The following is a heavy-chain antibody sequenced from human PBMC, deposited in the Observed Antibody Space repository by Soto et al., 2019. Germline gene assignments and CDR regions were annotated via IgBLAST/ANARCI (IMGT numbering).Heavy chain of an antibody. J-gene: IGHJ4*02. CDR2: IFHNGDT. CDR3: AGKNNFDY. Sequence: TLSLTCAVSGASISDYYWNWIRQPPGRVLEWIGYIFHNGDTYSNPSLKSRVTMSLDTSKNHFSLNLSSVTAADTAVYYCAGKNNFDYWGQGALVTVSS. V-gene: IGHV4-59*01. CDR1: GASISDYY.